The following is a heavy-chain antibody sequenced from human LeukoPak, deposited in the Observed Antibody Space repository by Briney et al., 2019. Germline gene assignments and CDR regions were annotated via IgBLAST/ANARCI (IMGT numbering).Heavy chain of an antibody. CDR1: VYTFSDYA. Sequence: ASVKVSCKASVYTFSDYAMHWVRQAPGQRLEWMGWINAGNGDTKYSQKFQGRVTITWDTSASTVHMELSSLRSEDTAVYYCARNLVGKTDFDYWGQGTLVTVSS. D-gene: IGHD6-19*01. CDR2: INAGNGDT. CDR3: ARNLVGKTDFDY. V-gene: IGHV1-3*01. J-gene: IGHJ4*02.